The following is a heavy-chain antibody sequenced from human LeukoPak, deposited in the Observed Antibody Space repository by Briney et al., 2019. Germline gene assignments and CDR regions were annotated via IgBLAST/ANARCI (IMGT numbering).Heavy chain of an antibody. D-gene: IGHD3/OR15-3a*01. CDR1: GYTFTVPY. J-gene: IGHJ6*03. Sequence: ASVNVSCKTSGYTFTVPYMNWVRQAPGQGLEWMGRINPTTGVANYAQKFQGRITVTRDTSINTAYMELSSLTSDDTAVYYCARVDRNYYHLDVWGQGTTVTVSS. V-gene: IGHV1-2*06. CDR3: ARVDRNYYHLDV. CDR2: INPTTGVA.